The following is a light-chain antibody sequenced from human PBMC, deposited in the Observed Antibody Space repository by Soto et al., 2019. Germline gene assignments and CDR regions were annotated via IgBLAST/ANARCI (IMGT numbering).Light chain of an antibody. CDR2: LGS. V-gene: IGKV2-28*01. CDR3: HQYGTAPLT. CDR1: QSLLYNNTYNY. J-gene: IGKJ3*01. Sequence: DIVMTQSPLTLPVTPGEPASISCRSSQSLLYNNTYNYLDWYLQKPGQSPQLLIYLGSNRASGVPDRFSGSGSGTDFTLKISRLEPEDFSVHYCHQYGTAPLTFGPATKVDIK.